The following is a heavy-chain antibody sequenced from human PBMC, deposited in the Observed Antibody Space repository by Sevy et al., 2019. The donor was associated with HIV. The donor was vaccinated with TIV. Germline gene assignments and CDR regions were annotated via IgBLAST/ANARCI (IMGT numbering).Heavy chain of an antibody. V-gene: IGHV3-23*01. D-gene: IGHD2-8*01. CDR1: GFTFSKYS. CDR3: AREGCTKPHDY. Sequence: GGSLRLSCAASGFTFSKYSMSWVRQPPGKGLEWVSTFSFGCGEINYADSVKGRFTISRDNSTSFVYLQMNNLRPEETAVYYCAREGCTKPHDYWGQGTLVTVSS. CDR2: FSFGCGEI. J-gene: IGHJ4*02.